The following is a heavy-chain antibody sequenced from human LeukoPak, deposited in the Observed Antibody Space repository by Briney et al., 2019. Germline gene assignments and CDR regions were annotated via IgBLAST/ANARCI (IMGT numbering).Heavy chain of an antibody. CDR1: GFTFSSYA. CDR3: AKQLRPPPVHFDY. Sequence: GGSLRLSCAASGFTFSSYAMSWVRQAPGKGLEWVSTISGSGGSTYYTDSGKGRFTISRDNSKNTVYLQMDSLRAEDTAVYYWAKQLRPPPVHFDYWGQGTLVTVSS. J-gene: IGHJ4*02. D-gene: IGHD1-1*01. CDR2: ISGSGGST. V-gene: IGHV3-23*01.